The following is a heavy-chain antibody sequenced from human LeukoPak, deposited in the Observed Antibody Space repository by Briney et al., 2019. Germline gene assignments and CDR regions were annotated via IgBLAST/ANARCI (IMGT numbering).Heavy chain of an antibody. CDR3: ASAYTYVRLGDH. CDR2: TNLHGTAV. CDR1: GLSFSNYW. V-gene: IGHV3-74*01. D-gene: IGHD3-16*01. J-gene: IGHJ4*02. Sequence: GGPLRLSCAVSGLSFSNYWMHWVRQAPGKGLVWVARTNLHGTAVDYADSVKGRFTISRDNAKNTLLLQMNSLRAEDTAVYYCASAYTYVRLGDHWGQGTLVTVSS.